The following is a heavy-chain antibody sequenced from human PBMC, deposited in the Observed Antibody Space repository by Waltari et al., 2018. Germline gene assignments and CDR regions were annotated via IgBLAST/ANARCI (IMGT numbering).Heavy chain of an antibody. CDR2: IRSKADGGTT. V-gene: IGHV3-49*03. Sequence: EVQLVESGGGLVQPGRSLRLSCTASGFNFGDYAMSWFRQAPGKGLEWVGFIRSKADGGTTEYAAYVKGRLTISRDDSKSIAYLQMNSLKTEDTAVYYCTRDPQGTDIDYWGQGTLVNVSS. D-gene: IGHD1-1*01. CDR3: TRDPQGTDIDY. CDR1: GFNFGDYA. J-gene: IGHJ4*02.